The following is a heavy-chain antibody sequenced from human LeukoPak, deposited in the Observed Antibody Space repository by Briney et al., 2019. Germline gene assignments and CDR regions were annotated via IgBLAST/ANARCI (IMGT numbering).Heavy chain of an antibody. CDR3: ARDPRGGYPLDAFDI. CDR2: INPINSDT. J-gene: IGHJ3*02. Sequence: ASVKVSCKASGYIFTVYYMHWVRQAPGQGLEWMGWINPINSDTNSAQKFQGRVTMTRDTSISTAYMELSRLRSDDTAVYYCARDPRGGYPLDAFDIWGQGTMVTVSS. V-gene: IGHV1-2*02. D-gene: IGHD1-26*01. CDR1: GYIFTVYY.